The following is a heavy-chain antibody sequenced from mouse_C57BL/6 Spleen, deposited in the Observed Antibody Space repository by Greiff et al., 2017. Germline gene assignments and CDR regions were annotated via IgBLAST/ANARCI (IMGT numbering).Heavy chain of an antibody. V-gene: IGHV5-4*01. CDR2: ISDGGSYT. J-gene: IGHJ2*01. Sequence: EVQGVESGGGLVKPGGSLKLSCAASGFTFSSYAMSWVRQTPEKRLEWVATISDGGSYTYYPDNVKGRFTISRDNAKNNLYLQMSHLKSEDTAMYYCARGYYGSHYFDYWGQGTTLTVSS. D-gene: IGHD1-1*01. CDR3: ARGYYGSHYFDY. CDR1: GFTFSSYA.